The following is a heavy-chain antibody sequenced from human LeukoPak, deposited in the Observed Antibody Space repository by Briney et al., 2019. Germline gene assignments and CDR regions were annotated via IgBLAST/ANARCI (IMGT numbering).Heavy chain of an antibody. D-gene: IGHD2-2*01. V-gene: IGHV1-18*01. Sequence: ASVKVSCKASGGTFSSYGISWVRQAPGQGLEWMGWISAYNGNTNYAQKLQGRVTMTTDTSTSTAYMELRSLRSDDTAVYYCARGGRRVVVPAATNFDYWGQGTLVTVSS. J-gene: IGHJ4*02. CDR2: ISAYNGNT. CDR1: GGTFSSYG. CDR3: ARGGRRVVVPAATNFDY.